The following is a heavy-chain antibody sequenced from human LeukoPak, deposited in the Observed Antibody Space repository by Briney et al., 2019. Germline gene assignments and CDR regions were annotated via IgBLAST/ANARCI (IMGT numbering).Heavy chain of an antibody. CDR3: AKYYYDSSGYVFDY. J-gene: IGHJ4*02. CDR1: GFTVSSNY. Sequence: PGGSLRLSCAASGFTVSSNYMSWVRQAPGKGLEWVSAISGSGGSTYYADSVKGRFTISRDNSKNTLYLQMNTLRAEDTAVYYCAKYYYDSSGYVFDYWGQGTLVTVSS. D-gene: IGHD3-22*01. CDR2: ISGSGGST. V-gene: IGHV3-23*01.